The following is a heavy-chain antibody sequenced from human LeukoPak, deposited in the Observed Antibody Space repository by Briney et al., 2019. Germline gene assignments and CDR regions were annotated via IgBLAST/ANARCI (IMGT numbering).Heavy chain of an antibody. CDR2: ITSSSAYI. CDR1: GFTFSTYS. CDR3: ARDLFGSGSFYGF. Sequence: GGSLRLSCAASGFTFSTYSMNWVRQAPGKGLEWVSTITSSSAYIYYADSVKGRFTISRDNAKNSLYLQMNSLGAEDTAVYYCARDLFGSGSFYGFWGQGTLVTVSS. V-gene: IGHV3-21*06. J-gene: IGHJ4*02. D-gene: IGHD3-10*01.